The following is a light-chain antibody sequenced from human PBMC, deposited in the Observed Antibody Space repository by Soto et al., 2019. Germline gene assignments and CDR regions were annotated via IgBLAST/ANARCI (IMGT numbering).Light chain of an antibody. CDR3: CSYAGSYTWV. CDR1: SSDVGGYNY. J-gene: IGLJ3*02. V-gene: IGLV2-11*01. CDR2: DVN. Sequence: QSALTQPRSVSGSPGQSVTLSCTGTSSDVGGYNYVSWYQQHPGKAPKLMIDDVNKRPSRVPDRFSGSRSGNTASLTISGLQAEDEADYYCCSYAGSYTWVFGGGTKVTVL.